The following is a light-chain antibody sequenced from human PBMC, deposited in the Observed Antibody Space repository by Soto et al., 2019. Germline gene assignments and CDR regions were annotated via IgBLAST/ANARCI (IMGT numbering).Light chain of an antibody. CDR3: QQYNGWPWT. Sequence: DIGLANSPATLSVSPGERVSLSCRATQTIGNKLAWYLQRPGQAPRLLMYGASTRATDIPARFSGSGSGTEFTLTITGLQSEDFAVYYCQQYNGWPWTFGLGTKVDIK. CDR2: GAS. CDR1: QTIGNK. J-gene: IGKJ1*01. V-gene: IGKV3-15*01.